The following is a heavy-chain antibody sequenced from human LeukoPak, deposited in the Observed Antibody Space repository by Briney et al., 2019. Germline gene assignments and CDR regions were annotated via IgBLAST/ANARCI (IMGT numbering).Heavy chain of an antibody. CDR2: ISAYNGNT. CDR3: ARDNYYDSSGCWDY. D-gene: IGHD3-22*01. J-gene: IGHJ4*02. Sequence: GASVKVSCKASGYTFTSYGISWVRQAPGQGLEWMGWISAYNGNTNYAQKLQGRVTMTTDTSTSTAYMELRSLRSDDTAVYYCARDNYYDSSGCWDYWGQGTLVTVSS. V-gene: IGHV1-18*01. CDR1: GYTFTSYG.